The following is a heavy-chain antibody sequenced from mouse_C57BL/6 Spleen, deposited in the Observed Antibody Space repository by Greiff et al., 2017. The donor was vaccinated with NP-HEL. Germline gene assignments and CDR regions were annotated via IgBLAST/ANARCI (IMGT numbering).Heavy chain of an antibody. Sequence: QVQLKQSGPELVKPGASVKISCKASGYAFSSSWMNWVKQRPGKGLEWIGRIYPGDGDTNYNGKFKGKATLTADKSSSTAYMQLSSLTSEDSAVYFCARGDYGSSYEFAYWGQGTLVTVSA. CDR3: ARGDYGSSYEFAY. J-gene: IGHJ3*01. D-gene: IGHD1-1*01. CDR1: GYAFSSSW. CDR2: IYPGDGDT. V-gene: IGHV1-82*01.